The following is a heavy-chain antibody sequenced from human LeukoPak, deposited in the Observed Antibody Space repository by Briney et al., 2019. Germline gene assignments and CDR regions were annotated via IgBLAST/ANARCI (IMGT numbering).Heavy chain of an antibody. Sequence: PGGSLRLSCAASGFTFSSYAMSWVRQAPGKGLEWVSALTGSGNNTYYADSVKGRFTISRHNSKNTLYLQMNSLRAEDTAVYYCASHRGGQPLLYHYFDYWGQGTLVTVSS. D-gene: IGHD2-2*02. CDR2: LTGSGNNT. J-gene: IGHJ4*02. V-gene: IGHV3-23*01. CDR3: ASHRGGQPLLYHYFDY. CDR1: GFTFSSYA.